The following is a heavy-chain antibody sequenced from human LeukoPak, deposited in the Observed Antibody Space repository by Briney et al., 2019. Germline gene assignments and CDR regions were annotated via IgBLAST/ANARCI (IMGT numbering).Heavy chain of an antibody. Sequence: GGSLRLSCAAAGFTFSDYYMTWVRQAPEKGLHWVSYISSSGNSISDADSVRGRFTISRDNAKNSLYLQMNSLRDEDTAVYYCARAGTTGHFDFWGQGTLVTVSS. CDR3: ARAGTTGHFDF. D-gene: IGHD1-1*01. J-gene: IGHJ4*02. V-gene: IGHV3-11*01. CDR2: ISSSGNSI. CDR1: GFTFSDYY.